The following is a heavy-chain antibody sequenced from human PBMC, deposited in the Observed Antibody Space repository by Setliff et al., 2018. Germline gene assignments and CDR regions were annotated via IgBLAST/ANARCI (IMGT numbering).Heavy chain of an antibody. CDR3: ARVAQYSSSSFYYYYYGMGV. CDR2: IYYSGST. D-gene: IGHD6-6*01. J-gene: IGHJ6*02. CDR1: GGSISSSSYY. V-gene: IGHV4-39*07. Sequence: PSETLSLTCTVSGGSISSSSYYWGWIRQPPGKGLEWIGSIYYSGSTYYNPSLKSRVTISVDTSKNQLSLKLSSVTAADTAVYYCARVAQYSSSSFYYYYYGMGVWGQGTTVTVSS.